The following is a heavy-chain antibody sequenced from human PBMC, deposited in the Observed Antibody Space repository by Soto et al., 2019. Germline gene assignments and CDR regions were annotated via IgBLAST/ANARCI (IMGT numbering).Heavy chain of an antibody. CDR1: GDSISSSY. V-gene: IGHV4-59*01. CDR2: IYYSGST. CDR3: ARSNGDYGDC. Sequence: PSETLSLTCTVSGDSISSSYWSWIRQPPGKGLEWIGYIYYSGSTNYNPSLKSRVTISVDTSKNQFSLKLSPVTAADTAVYYCARSNGDYGDCWSQGAVVTVSS. D-gene: IGHD4-17*01. J-gene: IGHJ4*02.